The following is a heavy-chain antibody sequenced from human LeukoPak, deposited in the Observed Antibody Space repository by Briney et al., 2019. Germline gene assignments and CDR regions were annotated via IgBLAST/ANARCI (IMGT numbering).Heavy chain of an antibody. Sequence: PSETLSLTCTVSGGSISSSSYYWGWIRQPPGKGLEWIGSIYYRGSTYYNPSLKSRVTISVDTSKNQFSLKLSSVTAADTAVYYCARGIPLDYGGNQFDYWGQGTLVTVSS. D-gene: IGHD4-23*01. CDR1: GGSISSSSYY. CDR2: IYYRGST. CDR3: ARGIPLDYGGNQFDY. V-gene: IGHV4-39*07. J-gene: IGHJ4*02.